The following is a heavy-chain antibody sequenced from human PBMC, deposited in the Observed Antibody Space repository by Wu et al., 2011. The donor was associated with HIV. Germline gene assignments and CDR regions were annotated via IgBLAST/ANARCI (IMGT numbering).Heavy chain of an antibody. CDR3: ARGHVAMVRGVIITLFGYNWFDP. J-gene: IGHJ5*02. Sequence: QVQLVQSGAEVKKPGSSVKVSCKASGGTFSSYGFSWVRQAPGQGLEWMGGIIPVFDTASYAQKFQGRVTITTDESTSTAYMELSSLKSEDTAVYYCARGHVAMVRGVIITLFGYNWFDPWGQGTLVTVSS. D-gene: IGHD3-10*01. CDR2: IIPVFDTA. V-gene: IGHV1-69*05. CDR1: GGTFSSYG.